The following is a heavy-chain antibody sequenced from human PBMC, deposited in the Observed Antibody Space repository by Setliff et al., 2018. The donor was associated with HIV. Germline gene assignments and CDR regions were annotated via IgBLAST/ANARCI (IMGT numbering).Heavy chain of an antibody. Sequence: SVKVSCKASGHTPRHYGINWIRQAPGQGLEWVGSLIPVLGEPHYAPRFQGRVTITADDSTNTAYLELSNLRFDDTATYYCARGVLYGLSEYWGTGSLGTVSS. CDR3: ARGVLYGLSEY. V-gene: IGHV1-69*11. D-gene: IGHD3-10*01. J-gene: IGHJ1*01. CDR1: GHTPRHYG. CDR2: LIPVLGEP.